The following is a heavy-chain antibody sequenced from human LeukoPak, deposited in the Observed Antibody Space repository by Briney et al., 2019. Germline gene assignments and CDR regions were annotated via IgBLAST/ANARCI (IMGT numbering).Heavy chain of an antibody. J-gene: IGHJ5*02. CDR2: IKQDGSEK. CDR1: GFTFSSYW. V-gene: IGHV3-7*01. Sequence: PGGSLRLSCAASGFTFSSYWMSWVRQAPGKGLEWVANIKQDGSEKYYVDSVKGRLTITRDNAKNSLYLQMNSLRAEDTAVYYCARNPAEQQRGYSGYDPNWFDPWGQGTLVTVSS. CDR3: ARNPAEQQRGYSGYDPNWFDP. D-gene: IGHD5-12*01.